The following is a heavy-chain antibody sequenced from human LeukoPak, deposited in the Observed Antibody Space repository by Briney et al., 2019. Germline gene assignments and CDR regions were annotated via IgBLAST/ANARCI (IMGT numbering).Heavy chain of an antibody. CDR3: ARSSMVRGAD. J-gene: IGHJ4*02. Sequence: GGSLRLSCAASGFTFSSYSMNWVRQAPWKGLEWVSAISGSGGSTYYADSVKGRFTISRDNSKNTLYLQMNSLRAEDTAVYYCARSSMVRGADWGQGTLVTVSS. D-gene: IGHD3-10*01. V-gene: IGHV3-23*01. CDR2: ISGSGGST. CDR1: GFTFSSYS.